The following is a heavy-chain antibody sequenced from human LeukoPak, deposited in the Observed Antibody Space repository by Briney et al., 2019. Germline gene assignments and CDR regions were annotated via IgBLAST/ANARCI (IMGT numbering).Heavy chain of an antibody. CDR1: RFTVSNNH. Sequence: GGSLRLSCVASRFTVSNNHMNWVRQAPGKGLEWVSVIYNGDNTYYADSVQGRFTISKDNSKNTLYLQMNSLRPEDTAVYFCARASRWLAFDNWGQGTLATVSS. J-gene: IGHJ4*02. CDR3: ARASRWLAFDN. CDR2: IYNGDNT. V-gene: IGHV3-66*01. D-gene: IGHD6-19*01.